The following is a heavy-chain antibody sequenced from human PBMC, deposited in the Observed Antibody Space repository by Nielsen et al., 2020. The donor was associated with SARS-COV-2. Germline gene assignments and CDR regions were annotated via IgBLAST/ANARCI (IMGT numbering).Heavy chain of an antibody. V-gene: IGHV3-43*01. CDR2: ISWDGGST. D-gene: IGHD6-13*01. Sequence: GGSLRLSCAASGFTFDDYTMHWVRQAPGKGLEWVSLISWDGGSTYYADSVKGRFTISRDNGKNSLYLQMNSLRTEDTALYYCAKEGASSSWLNLDYWGQGTLVTVSS. J-gene: IGHJ4*02. CDR1: GFTFDDYT. CDR3: AKEGASSSWLNLDY.